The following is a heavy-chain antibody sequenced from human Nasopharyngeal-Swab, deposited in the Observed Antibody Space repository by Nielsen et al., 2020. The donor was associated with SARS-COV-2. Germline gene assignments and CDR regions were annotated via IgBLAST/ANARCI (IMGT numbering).Heavy chain of an antibody. J-gene: IGHJ6*02. CDR3: ARDADQRKIVATLWSYYGMDV. V-gene: IGHV3-30*04. D-gene: IGHD5-12*01. Sequence: GESLTISCAASGFTFSNYVMHWVRQAPGKGLEWVAVIPYDGSNKNYADSVKGRFTISRDNSKNTLYLQMNSLRAEDTTMYYCARDADQRKIVATLWSYYGMDVWGQGTTVTVSS. CDR1: GFTFSNYV. CDR2: IPYDGSNK.